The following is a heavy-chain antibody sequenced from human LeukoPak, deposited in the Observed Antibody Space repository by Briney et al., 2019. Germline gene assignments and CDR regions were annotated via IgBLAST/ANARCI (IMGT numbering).Heavy chain of an antibody. Sequence: SETLSLTCTVSGGSISSYYWSWIRQPPGKGLEWIGEINHSGSTNYNPSLKSRVTISVDTSKNQFSLKLSSVTAADTAVYYCATYRRGYSYGYDYWGQGTLVTVSS. V-gene: IGHV4-34*01. CDR3: ATYRRGYSYGYDY. D-gene: IGHD5-18*01. J-gene: IGHJ4*02. CDR1: GGSISSYY. CDR2: INHSGST.